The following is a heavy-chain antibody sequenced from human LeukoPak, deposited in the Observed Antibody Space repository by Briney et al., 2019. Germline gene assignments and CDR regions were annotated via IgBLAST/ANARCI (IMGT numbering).Heavy chain of an antibody. D-gene: IGHD1-1*01. V-gene: IGHV3-21*01. CDR3: AKSSAGITWFDP. CDR2: ISSSSSYI. CDR1: GFTFSSYS. J-gene: IGHJ5*02. Sequence: GGSLILSCAASGFTFSSYSMNWVRQAPGKGLEWVSSISSSSSYIYYADSVKGRFTISRDNAKNSLYLQMDSLRSDDTAVYYCAKSSAGITWFDPWGQGTLVTVSS.